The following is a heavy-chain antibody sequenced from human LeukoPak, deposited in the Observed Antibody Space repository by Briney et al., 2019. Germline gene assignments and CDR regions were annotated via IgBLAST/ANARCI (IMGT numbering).Heavy chain of an antibody. CDR1: GGSISSRSYY. J-gene: IGHJ4*02. V-gene: IGHV4-39*07. Sequence: SETLSLTCTVSGGSISSRSYYWGWIRPPPGKGLEWFGSIYYSGSTNYNPSLKSRVTISVDTSKNQFSLKLSSVAAADTAVYYCARTIRGPYYDSSGKSHFDYWGQGTLVTVSS. CDR3: ARTIRGPYYDSSGKSHFDY. D-gene: IGHD3-22*01. CDR2: IYYSGST.